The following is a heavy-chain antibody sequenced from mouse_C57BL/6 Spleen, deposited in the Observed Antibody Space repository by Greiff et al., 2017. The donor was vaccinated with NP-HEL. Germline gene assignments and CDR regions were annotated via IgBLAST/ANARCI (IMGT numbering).Heavy chain of an antibody. V-gene: IGHV1-50*01. D-gene: IGHD1-1*01. CDR1: GYTFTSYW. Sequence: QVQLQQPGAELVKPGASVKLSCKASGYTFTSYWMQWVKQRPGQGLEWIGEIDPSDSYTNYNQKFKGKATLTVDTSSSTAYMQLSSLTSEDSAVYYCARGGGSRDFDYWGQGTTLTVSS. CDR3: ARGGGSRDFDY. CDR2: IDPSDSYT. J-gene: IGHJ2*01.